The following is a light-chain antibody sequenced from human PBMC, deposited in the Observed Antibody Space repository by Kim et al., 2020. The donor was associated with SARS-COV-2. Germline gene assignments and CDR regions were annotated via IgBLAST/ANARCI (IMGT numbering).Light chain of an antibody. V-gene: IGKV1-5*03. Sequence: ASVGDRDTITSRASQSISSWLAWYQKRPRQAPRFLIDKASRLQKGVPSKFSGSGSGTELTLTVSGLQTDDLATYYYQQYNSYPWTFGQGTKVDIK. J-gene: IGKJ1*01. CDR3: QQYNSYPWT. CDR2: KAS. CDR1: QSISSW.